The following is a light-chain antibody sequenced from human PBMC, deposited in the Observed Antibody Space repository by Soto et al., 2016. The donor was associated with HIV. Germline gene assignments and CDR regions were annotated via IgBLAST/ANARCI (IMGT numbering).Light chain of an antibody. CDR3: QVWDSSSDHSL. V-gene: IGLV3-21*03. CDR1: NIGTKG. Sequence: SYELTQPPSMSVAPGKTARITCGGNNIGTKGVHWYQQKPGQAPVLVVYDDSDRPSGIPERFSGSNSGNTATLTITRVEAGDEADYFCQVWDSSSDHSLFGGGTKLTVL. J-gene: IGLJ2*01. CDR2: DDS.